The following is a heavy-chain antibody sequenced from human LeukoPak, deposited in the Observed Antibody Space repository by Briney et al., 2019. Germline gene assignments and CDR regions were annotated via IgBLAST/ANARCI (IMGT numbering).Heavy chain of an antibody. CDR2: IAGSSGYI. V-gene: IGHV3-21*01. J-gene: IGHJ2*01. D-gene: IGHD3-3*02. CDR1: GFXFSSYT. CDR3: ARDNPIFL. Sequence: GGSLRLSCEASGFXFSSYTINWVRQAPGKGLEWVSSIAGSSGYISYADSVKGRFTISRDNAKNSLYLQMNSLRAEDTAVYYCARDNPIFLWGRGTLVTVSS.